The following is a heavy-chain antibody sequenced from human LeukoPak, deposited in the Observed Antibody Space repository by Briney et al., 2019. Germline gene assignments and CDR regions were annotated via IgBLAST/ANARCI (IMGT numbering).Heavy chain of an antibody. Sequence: GGSLRLSCAASGFTFSSYWMSWVRQAPGKGLEWVANIKQDGSEIYYVDSVKGRFTISRDNAKNSLFLQMNSLRAEDTALYYCARGVYHFDYWGQGTLVTVSS. V-gene: IGHV3-7*01. CDR3: ARGVYHFDY. CDR2: IKQDGSEI. J-gene: IGHJ4*02. D-gene: IGHD2-8*01. CDR1: GFTFSSYW.